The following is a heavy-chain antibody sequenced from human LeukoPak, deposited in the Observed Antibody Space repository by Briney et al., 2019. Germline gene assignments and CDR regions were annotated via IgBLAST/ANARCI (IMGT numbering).Heavy chain of an antibody. CDR2: INHSGST. J-gene: IGHJ4*02. Sequence: SETLSLTCAVYGGSFSGYYWSWIRQPPGKGLEWIGEINHSGSTNYNPSLKSRVTISVDTSKNQFSLKLSSVTAADTAVYYCARGLSPDTVVVPAAILPDYWGQGTLVTVSS. V-gene: IGHV4-34*01. CDR1: GGSFSGYY. CDR3: ARGLSPDTVVVPAAILPDY. D-gene: IGHD2-2*02.